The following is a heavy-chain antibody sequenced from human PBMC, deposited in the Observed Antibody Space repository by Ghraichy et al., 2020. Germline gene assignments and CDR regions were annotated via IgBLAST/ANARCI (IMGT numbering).Heavy chain of an antibody. D-gene: IGHD3-10*01. J-gene: IGHJ6*02. CDR3: ARGLLWFGELSSYNMDV. V-gene: IGHV4-34*01. CDR2: INHSGES. Sequence: SETLSLTCAVYGGSFNQFKWNWIRQPPGKGLEWIGEINHSGESNSNPSLKSRVTLSVGPSRNQFSLKLTSVTAADTAVYYCARGLLWFGELSSYNMDVWGQGTTVSVSS. CDR1: GGSFNQFK.